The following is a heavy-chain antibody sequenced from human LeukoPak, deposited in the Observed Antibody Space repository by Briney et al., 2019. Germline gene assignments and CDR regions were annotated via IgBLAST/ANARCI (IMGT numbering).Heavy chain of an antibody. CDR3: VRDGSSWSFDY. V-gene: IGHV3-74*01. CDR2: INNAGSST. J-gene: IGHJ4*02. D-gene: IGHD6-13*01. CDR1: GFAFSSYC. Sequence: GGSLRLSCAASGFAFSSYCMFWVRQVPGKGLVWVSYINNAGSSTVYADSVKGRFTISRDNAKNTLYLQMNSLRAEDTAVYYCVRDGSSWSFDYWGQGTLVTVSS.